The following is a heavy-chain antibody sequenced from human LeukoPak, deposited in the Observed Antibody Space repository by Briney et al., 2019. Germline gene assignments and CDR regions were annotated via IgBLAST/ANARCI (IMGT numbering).Heavy chain of an antibody. CDR3: GRWLQSGAFDI. J-gene: IGHJ3*02. D-gene: IGHD5-24*01. V-gene: IGHV4-34*01. Sequence: SETLSLTCAVYGGSFSGYYWSWIRQPPGKGLEWIGEINHSGSTNYNPSLKSRVTISVDTSKNQFSLKLSSVTAADTAVYYCGRWLQSGAFDIWGQGTMVTVSS. CDR1: GGSFSGYY. CDR2: INHSGST.